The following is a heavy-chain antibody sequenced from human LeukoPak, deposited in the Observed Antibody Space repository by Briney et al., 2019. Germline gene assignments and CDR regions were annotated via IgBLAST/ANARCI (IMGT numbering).Heavy chain of an antibody. J-gene: IGHJ6*03. CDR2: MNPNSGNT. CDR3: ARGLSPYYYYYMDV. Sequence: GASVKVSCKASGYTFTSYDINWVRQATGQGLEWMGWMNPNSGNTGYAQKFQGRVTMTRNTSISTAYMELSSLRSEGTAVYYCARGLSPYYYYYMDVWGKGTTVTISS. V-gene: IGHV1-8*02. CDR1: GYTFTSYD.